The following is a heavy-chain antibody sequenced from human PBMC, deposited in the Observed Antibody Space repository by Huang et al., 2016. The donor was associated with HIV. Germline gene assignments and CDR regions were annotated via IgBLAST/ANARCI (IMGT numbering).Heavy chain of an antibody. V-gene: IGHV4-39*01. CDR3: ARPLTGTTALGY. D-gene: IGHD1-20*01. CDR1: GSSISSSYY. CDR2: IYYSGNI. Sequence: QLQLQESGPGLVKPSETLSLTCTVSGSSISSSYYWGWIRQPPGKGLEWIGNIYYSGNISYNPPLKSRVTISVDTSKNQISLKVDSVTAADTAVYYCARPLTGTTALGYWGQGTLVTVSS. J-gene: IGHJ4*02.